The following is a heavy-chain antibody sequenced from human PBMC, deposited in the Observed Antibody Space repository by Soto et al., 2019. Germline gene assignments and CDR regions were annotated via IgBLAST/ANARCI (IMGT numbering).Heavy chain of an antibody. CDR2: INHSGST. CDR1: GGSFSGYY. V-gene: IGHV4-34*01. D-gene: IGHD4-17*01. CDR3: ARDVTTTLSDY. J-gene: IGHJ4*02. Sequence: QVQLQQWGAGLLKPSETLSLTCAVYGGSFSGYYWSWIRQPPGKGLEWIGEINHSGSTNYNPSLKSRVTISVDTSKNQFSLKLSSVTAADTAVYYCARDVTTTLSDYWGQGTLVTVSS.